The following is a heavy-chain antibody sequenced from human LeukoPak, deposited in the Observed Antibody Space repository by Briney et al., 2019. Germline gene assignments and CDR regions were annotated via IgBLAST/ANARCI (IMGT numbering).Heavy chain of an antibody. CDR2: IYYRGGT. CDR1: GGSISSDGYY. V-gene: IGHV4-30-4*01. D-gene: IGHD4-23*01. CDR3: ARGGTTVIAPVY. Sequence: SQTLSPTCTVSGGSISSDGYYWSWIRQPPGEGLEWIGYIYYRGGTYYNPSLRSRFTISVDTSKNQFSLKLSSVTAADTAVYYCARGGTTVIAPVYWGQGTLVTVSS. J-gene: IGHJ4*02.